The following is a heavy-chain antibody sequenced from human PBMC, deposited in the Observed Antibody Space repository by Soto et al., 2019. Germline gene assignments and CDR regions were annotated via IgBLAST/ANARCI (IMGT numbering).Heavy chain of an antibody. Sequence: QVQLVESGGGAVQPGRSLRLSCAASGFTFSSYAMHWVRQAPGKGLEWVAVISYDGSNKYYADSVKGRFTISRDNSKNTLYLQMNSLRAEDTAVYYCARDRVMIVVVPGPGYFDYWGQGTLVTVSS. D-gene: IGHD3-22*01. V-gene: IGHV3-30-3*01. CDR3: ARDRVMIVVVPGPGYFDY. CDR2: ISYDGSNK. J-gene: IGHJ4*02. CDR1: GFTFSSYA.